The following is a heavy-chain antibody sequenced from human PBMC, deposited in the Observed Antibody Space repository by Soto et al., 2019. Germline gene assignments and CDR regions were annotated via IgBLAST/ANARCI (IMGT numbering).Heavy chain of an antibody. Sequence: PGGSLRLSCAASGFIFTSYSMVWVRLAPGKGLEWVASISSGSDSIFYADSVKGRFTVSRDNAKNSLFPQMNNLRAEDTAVYFCARDRSADRFVQYFQHWGQGTQVTVSS. V-gene: IGHV3-21*01. CDR1: GFIFTSYS. D-gene: IGHD6-19*01. CDR3: ARDRSADRFVQYFQH. J-gene: IGHJ1*01. CDR2: ISSGSDSI.